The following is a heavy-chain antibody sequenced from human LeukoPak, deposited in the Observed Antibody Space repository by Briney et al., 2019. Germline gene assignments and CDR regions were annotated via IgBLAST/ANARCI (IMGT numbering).Heavy chain of an antibody. Sequence: PGGSLRLSCAASGFTFTTYAMNWVRQAPGKGLEWVSAIINSGGSTYYADSVKGRFTISRDNSKNTLYWQMTRLRAEDTAVYYCAKDIYGDYLGVYYWGQGTLVTVSS. D-gene: IGHD4-17*01. J-gene: IGHJ4*01. CDR3: AKDIYGDYLGVYY. CDR2: IINSGGST. V-gene: IGHV3-23*01. CDR1: GFTFTTYA.